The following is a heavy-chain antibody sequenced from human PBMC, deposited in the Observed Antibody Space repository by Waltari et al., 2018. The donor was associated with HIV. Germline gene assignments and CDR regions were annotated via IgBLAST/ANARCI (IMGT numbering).Heavy chain of an antibody. Sequence: EVQLVESGGGLVQPGGYLRLSCAASGFTSSSYNMNWVRQAPGRGLEWISYISSGSGTMSFADSVKGRFTISRDNAKNSLYLQVNSLRDEDTAVYYCARDSRIYSYGFDIWGQGTTVTVSS. D-gene: IGHD4-4*01. CDR1: GFTSSSYN. CDR2: ISSGSGTM. J-gene: IGHJ3*02. V-gene: IGHV3-48*02. CDR3: ARDSRIYSYGFDI.